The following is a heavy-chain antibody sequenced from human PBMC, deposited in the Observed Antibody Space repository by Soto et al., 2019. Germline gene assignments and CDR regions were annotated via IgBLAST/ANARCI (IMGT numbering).Heavy chain of an antibody. CDR1: GFTFSSYG. J-gene: IGHJ6*04. V-gene: IGHV3-33*01. CDR3: ASWGTWISLLPTPLDV. D-gene: IGHD3-16*01. CDR2: IWYDGSNK. Sequence: PGGSLRLSCAASGFTFSSYGMHWVRQAPVKGLEWVSVIWYDGSNKEYADSVKGRFTISRDNSKKTLYLQMNSLRAEDTAVYYCASWGTWISLLPTPLDVWGKGTTVTVSS.